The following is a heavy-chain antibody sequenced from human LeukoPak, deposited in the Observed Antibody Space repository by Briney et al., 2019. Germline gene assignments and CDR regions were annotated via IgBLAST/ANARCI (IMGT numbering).Heavy chain of an antibody. V-gene: IGHV1-2*02. J-gene: IGHJ6*03. D-gene: IGHD6-19*01. CDR3: ARAGAGPYYYYYYYMDV. CDR2: INPNSGGT. CDR1: GYTFTSYY. Sequence: GASVKVSCKASGYTFTSYYMHWVRQAPGQGLEWMGWINPNSGGTNYAQKFQGRVTMTRDTSISTAYMELSRLRSDDTAVYYCARAGAGPYYYYYYYMDVWGKGTTVTVSS.